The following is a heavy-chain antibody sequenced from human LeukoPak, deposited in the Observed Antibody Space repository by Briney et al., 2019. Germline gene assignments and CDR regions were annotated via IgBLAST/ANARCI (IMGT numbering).Heavy chain of an antibody. CDR1: GGSISSDY. V-gene: IGHV4-59*01. CDR2: LFDNGST. Sequence: PSETLSLTCTVSGGSISSDYWNWIRQPPGKGLEWIGYLFDNGSTTYNPSLKSRVTISRDTSKNQFFLILTFVTAADTAVYYCARDDSEGYIMDWGQGILVTVSS. D-gene: IGHD5-12*01. J-gene: IGHJ4*02. CDR3: ARDDSEGYIMD.